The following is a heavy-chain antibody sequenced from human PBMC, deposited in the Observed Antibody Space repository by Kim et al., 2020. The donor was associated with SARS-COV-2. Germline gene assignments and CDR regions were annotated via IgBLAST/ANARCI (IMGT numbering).Heavy chain of an antibody. CDR3: VLASGNWKYRGFDP. D-gene: IGHD1-20*01. Sequence: ASVKVSCKASGHTLTSYDIHWVRQAAGQGLEWMGWMNPNSDNTGYTENFQDRLTMTRNAYISTVYMELSSLRSEDTAMYYCVLASGNWKYRGFDPWGQGTLVTVSS. CDR2: MNPNSDNT. V-gene: IGHV1-8*01. CDR1: GHTLTSYD. J-gene: IGHJ5*02.